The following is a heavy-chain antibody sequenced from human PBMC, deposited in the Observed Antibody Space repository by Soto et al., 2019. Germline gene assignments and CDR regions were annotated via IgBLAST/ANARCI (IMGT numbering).Heavy chain of an antibody. Sequence: GGSLRLSCAASGLPFNRNGMHWVRQAPGKGLEWVAVIWYDGSKEYYSDSVKGRFTISRDSSKNMLYLQMNSVRVEDTAVYFCARDRSAGNYFYYGMDVWGQGTTVTVYS. CDR2: IWYDGSKE. CDR1: GLPFNRNG. CDR3: ARDRSAGNYFYYGMDV. V-gene: IGHV3-33*01. D-gene: IGHD1-1*01. J-gene: IGHJ6*02.